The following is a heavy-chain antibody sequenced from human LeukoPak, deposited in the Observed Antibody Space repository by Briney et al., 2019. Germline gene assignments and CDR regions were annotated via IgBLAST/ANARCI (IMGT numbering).Heavy chain of an antibody. V-gene: IGHV3-7*01. CDR2: IKQDGSEK. J-gene: IGHJ6*03. D-gene: IGHD6-19*01. Sequence: GGSLRLSCAASGFTFSSYWMSWVRQAPGKGLEWVANIKQDGSEKYYVDSVKGRFTISRDNAKNSLYLQMNSLRAEDTDVYYCARDRTIAVAGMGYYYYMDVWGKGTTVTVSS. CDR3: ARDRTIAVAGMGYYYYMDV. CDR1: GFTFSSYW.